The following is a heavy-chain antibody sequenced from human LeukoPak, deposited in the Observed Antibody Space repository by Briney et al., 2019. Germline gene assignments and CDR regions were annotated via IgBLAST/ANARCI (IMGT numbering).Heavy chain of an antibody. J-gene: IGHJ3*02. CDR2: IYSGGST. CDR1: GFAVSSNY. Sequence: GGSLRLSCAASGFAVSSNYMSWVRQAPGKGLEWVSVIYSGGSTYYADSVKGRSTISRDNSKNTLYLQMNSLRAEDAAVYYCARFMVVAASHAFDIWGQGTMVTVSS. D-gene: IGHD2-15*01. CDR3: ARFMVVAASHAFDI. V-gene: IGHV3-66*02.